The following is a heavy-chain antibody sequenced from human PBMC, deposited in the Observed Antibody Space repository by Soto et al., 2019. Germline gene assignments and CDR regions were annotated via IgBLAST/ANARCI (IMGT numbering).Heavy chain of an antibody. CDR1: GGSIYRSGYY. Sequence: SETLSLTCTVSGGSIYRSGYYWGWIRQPPGRGLEWIGNIDYNGVTYSNPSLKSRVTISRDTSKNHFSLKLTSVTAADTALYYCGKVLVGATGHTDSDSWGPGTLFTVSS. D-gene: IGHD2-15*01. CDR3: GKVLVGATGHTDSDS. J-gene: IGHJ4*02. V-gene: IGHV4-39*01. CDR2: IDYNGVT.